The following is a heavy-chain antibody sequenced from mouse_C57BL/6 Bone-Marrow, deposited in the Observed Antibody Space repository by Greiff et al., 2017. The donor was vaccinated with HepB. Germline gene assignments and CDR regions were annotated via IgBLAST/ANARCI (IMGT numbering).Heavy chain of an antibody. Sequence: QVQLQQSGPELLKPGASVKISCKASGYAFSSSWMNWVKQRPGKGLEWIGRIYPGDGDTNYNGKFKGKATLTANKSSSTAYMQLSSLTSEDSAVYFCSRSGVTGLYYFDYWGQGTTLTVSS. V-gene: IGHV1-82*01. CDR2: IYPGDGDT. D-gene: IGHD4-1*01. J-gene: IGHJ2*01. CDR3: SRSGVTGLYYFDY. CDR1: GYAFSSSW.